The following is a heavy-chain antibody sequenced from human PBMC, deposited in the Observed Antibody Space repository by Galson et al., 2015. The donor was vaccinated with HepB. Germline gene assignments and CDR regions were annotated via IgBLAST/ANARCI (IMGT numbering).Heavy chain of an antibody. J-gene: IGHJ4*02. CDR2: IYWDDDK. V-gene: IGHV2-70*01. Sequence: PALVKPTQTLTLTCTFSGFSLSTSGVGVGWIRQPPGKALEWLALIYWDDDKYYSTSLKTRLTISKDTSKNQVVLTMTNMDPVDTATYYCARSPASPIGHYYDFWSGPYYFDYWGQGTLVTVSS. CDR1: GFSLSTSGVG. D-gene: IGHD3-3*01. CDR3: ARSPASPIGHYYDFWSGPYYFDY.